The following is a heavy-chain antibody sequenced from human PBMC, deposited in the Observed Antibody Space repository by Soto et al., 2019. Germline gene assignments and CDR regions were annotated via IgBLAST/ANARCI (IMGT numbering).Heavy chain of an antibody. CDR2: IYYTGIT. J-gene: IGHJ4*02. CDR3: ARLPSIVATEDYFDY. V-gene: IGHV4-59*08. D-gene: IGHD5-12*01. CDR1: SVSISSYY. Sequence: PSETLSLTCPVSSVSISSYYWSWIRQSPGKGLEWIGYIYYTGITNYNPSLKSRVTISVDTSKNQFSLKLSSVTAADTAVYYCARLPSIVATEDYFDYWGQGTLVTVSS.